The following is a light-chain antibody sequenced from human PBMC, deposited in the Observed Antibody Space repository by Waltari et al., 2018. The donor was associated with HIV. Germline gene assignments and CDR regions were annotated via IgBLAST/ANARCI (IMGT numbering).Light chain of an antibody. CDR1: QSISSK. Sequence: DIQMTQSPSSLSASVGDRVTMTCRASQSISSKLNWYQQLPGKAPDLLIYSASTLKSGVPSRFSGSGSGTDFTLTISSLQTEDFVTYYCQQSYSIPLTFGPGTKVEI. J-gene: IGKJ3*01. CDR2: SAS. V-gene: IGKV1-39*01. CDR3: QQSYSIPLT.